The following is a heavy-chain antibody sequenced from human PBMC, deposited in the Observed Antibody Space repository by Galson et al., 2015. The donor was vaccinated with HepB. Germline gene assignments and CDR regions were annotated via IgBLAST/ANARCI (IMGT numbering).Heavy chain of an antibody. CDR1: GGSISSSSYY. J-gene: IGHJ4*01. Sequence: ETLSLTCTVSGGSISSSSYYWGWIRQPPGKGLEWIGSIYYSGSTYYNPSLRSRVTISVDTSKNQFSLKLSSVTAADTAVYYCARQIAAAAGYFDYWGQEPWSPSPQ. CDR3: ARQIAAAAGYFDY. CDR2: IYYSGST. V-gene: IGHV4-39*01. D-gene: IGHD6-13*01.